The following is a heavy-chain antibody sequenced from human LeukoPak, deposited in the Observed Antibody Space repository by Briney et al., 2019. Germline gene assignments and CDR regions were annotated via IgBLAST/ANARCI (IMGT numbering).Heavy chain of an antibody. J-gene: IGHJ4*02. V-gene: IGHV3-23*01. CDR1: GFTFSSYA. D-gene: IGHD3-22*01. CDR3: AKDLVLLGAYYYDTIGYSTY. Sequence: GRSLRLSCAASGFTFSSYAMSWVRQAPGKELEWVSSISNSGDSTYYADSVKGRFTIFRDTSKNMLYLQLNSLSAEDTAVYYCAKDLVLLGAYYYDTIGYSTYWGQGTLVTVSS. CDR2: ISNSGDST.